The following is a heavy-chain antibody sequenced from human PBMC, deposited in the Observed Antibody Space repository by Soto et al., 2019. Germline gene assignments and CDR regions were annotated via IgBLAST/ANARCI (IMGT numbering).Heavy chain of an antibody. V-gene: IGHV1-18*04. D-gene: IGHD3-3*01. Sequence: QVQLVQSGAEVKKPGASVKVSCKASGYTFTSYGISWVRQAPGQGLEWMGWISAYNGNTNYAQKLQGRVTMTTDTSTSKAYMELRSLRSDDTAVYYCARDPVRFLEWLPPNYYGMYVWGQGTTVTVSS. J-gene: IGHJ6*02. CDR1: GYTFTSYG. CDR3: ARDPVRFLEWLPPNYYGMYV. CDR2: ISAYNGNT.